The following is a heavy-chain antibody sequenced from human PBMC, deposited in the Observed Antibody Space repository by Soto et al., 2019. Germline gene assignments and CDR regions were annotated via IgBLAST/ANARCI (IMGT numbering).Heavy chain of an antibody. CDR2: IYYSGST. CDR1: GGSISSSSYY. CDR3: ARHIPSSSIAARRGAFDI. V-gene: IGHV4-39*01. D-gene: IGHD6-6*01. Sequence: SETLSLTCTVSGGSISSSSYYWGWIRQPPGKGLEWIGSIYYSGSTYYNPSLKSQITISEDTSKNQFSLKRSSVTAADTAVYYCARHIPSSSIAARRGAFDIWGQGTMVTVSS. J-gene: IGHJ3*02.